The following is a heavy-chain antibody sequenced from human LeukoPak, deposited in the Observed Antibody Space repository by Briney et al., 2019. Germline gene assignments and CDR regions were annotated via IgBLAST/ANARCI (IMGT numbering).Heavy chain of an antibody. CDR3: ARDLYCSGGSCYYDDAFDI. D-gene: IGHD2-15*01. Sequence: PGGSLRLSCAASGFTFSNYWMHWVRQVPGKGLVWVSRINDDGSATFYADSVKGRFTISRDNAKNSLYLQMNSLRAEDTAVYYCARDLYCSGGSCYYDDAFDIWGQGTMVTVSS. CDR1: GFTFSNYW. J-gene: IGHJ3*02. CDR2: INDDGSAT. V-gene: IGHV3-74*01.